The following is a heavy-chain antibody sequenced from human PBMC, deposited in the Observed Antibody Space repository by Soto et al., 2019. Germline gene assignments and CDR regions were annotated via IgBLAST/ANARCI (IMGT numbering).Heavy chain of an antibody. CDR2: ISYSGNT. Sequence: QVQLQESGPGLVKPSDTLSLTCAVSGYSISSSNWWGWVRQPPGKGLEWMGYISYSGNTYYNPSLKSRVPMSVDTSKNQFSLKLTSVTALDTAVYYCARIAAAGRGPWFDPWGQGTLVTVSS. D-gene: IGHD6-13*01. J-gene: IGHJ5*02. CDR3: ARIAAAGRGPWFDP. CDR1: GYSISSSNW. V-gene: IGHV4-28*01.